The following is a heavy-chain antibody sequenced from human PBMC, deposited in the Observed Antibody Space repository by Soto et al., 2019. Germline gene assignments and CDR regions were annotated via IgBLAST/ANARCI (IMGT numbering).Heavy chain of an antibody. V-gene: IGHV1-69*10. Sequence: SVKVSCKASGDTLGSFAFSWVRQAPGQGLEWLGGIIPTLRSVSHAQRFQGRLTITADESSRTVFMELSRLTSEDTADYYCATEGVSVPAGTFEYWGQGTLVTVSS. CDR3: ATEGVSVPAGTFEY. CDR1: GDTLGSFA. CDR2: IIPTLRSV. D-gene: IGHD2-2*01. J-gene: IGHJ4*02.